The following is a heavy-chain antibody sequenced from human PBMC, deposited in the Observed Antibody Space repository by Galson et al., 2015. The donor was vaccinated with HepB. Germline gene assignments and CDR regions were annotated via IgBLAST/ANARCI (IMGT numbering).Heavy chain of an antibody. CDR2: IYPGDSDT. D-gene: IGHD3-3*01. Sequence: QSGAEVKKPGESLKISCKGSGYSFTSYWIGWVRQMPGKGLEWMGIIYPGDSDTRYSPSFQGQVTISADKSISTAYLQWSSLKASDTAMYYCARASIFGVVFRLYGMDVWGQGTTVTVSS. J-gene: IGHJ6*02. V-gene: IGHV5-51*01. CDR1: GYSFTSYW. CDR3: ARASIFGVVFRLYGMDV.